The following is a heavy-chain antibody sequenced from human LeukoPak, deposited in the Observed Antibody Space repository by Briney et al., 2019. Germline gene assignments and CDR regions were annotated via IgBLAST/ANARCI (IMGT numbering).Heavy chain of an antibody. CDR1: GYTFTSYY. CDR3: ARDTLLRGYSYGDPRSYYYYYMDV. D-gene: IGHD5-18*01. Sequence: ASVKVSCKASGYTFTSYYMHWVRQAPGQGLEWMGIINPSGGSTSYAQKFQGRVTMTRDMSTSTVYMELSSLRSEDTAVYYCARDTLLRGYSYGDPRSYYYYYMDVWGKGTTVTVSS. J-gene: IGHJ6*03. CDR2: INPSGGST. V-gene: IGHV1-46*01.